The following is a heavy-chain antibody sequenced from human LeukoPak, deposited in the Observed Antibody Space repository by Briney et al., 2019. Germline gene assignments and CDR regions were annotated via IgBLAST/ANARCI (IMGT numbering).Heavy chain of an antibody. CDR2: ISGSGGST. V-gene: IGHV3-23*01. D-gene: IGHD4-17*01. CDR3: TKATGDYFWYFDL. J-gene: IGHJ2*01. CDR1: GFTFSSYG. Sequence: GGSLRLSCVASGFTFSSYGLNWVRQAPGKGLEWVSGISGSGGSTYYADSVKGRFTISRDNSKNTMYLQMNSLRVEDTAVYYCTKATGDYFWYFDLWGRGTLVTVSS.